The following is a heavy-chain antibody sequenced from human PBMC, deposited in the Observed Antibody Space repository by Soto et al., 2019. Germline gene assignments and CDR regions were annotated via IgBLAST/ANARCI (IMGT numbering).Heavy chain of an antibody. CDR1: GGSITSAHL. J-gene: IGHJ5*02. V-gene: IGHV4-4*02. D-gene: IGHD3-10*01. CDR2: ISHSGIT. Sequence: PSETLSLTCAVSGGSITSAHLWTWVRQPAGGGLEWIGEISHSGITNYKASIKSRVTMSVDKTKNDVSLKLTSVTAADTAVYYCARVLRGRFEPWGQRIPVTVSS. CDR3: ARVLRGRFEP.